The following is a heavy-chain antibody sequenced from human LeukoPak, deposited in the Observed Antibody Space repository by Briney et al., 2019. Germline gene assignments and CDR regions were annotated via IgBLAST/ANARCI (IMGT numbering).Heavy chain of an antibody. CDR1: GGSISGYY. Sequence: PSETLSLTCTVSGGSISGYYWSWIRQPPGKGLEWIGYMYYSGSPKYNPSLKSRVTISIDTSKNQFSLKLSSGTAADTAVYYCARRYYDSSGYFILDYWGQGTLVTVSS. V-gene: IGHV4-59*08. D-gene: IGHD3-22*01. CDR2: MYYSGSP. CDR3: ARRYYDSSGYFILDY. J-gene: IGHJ4*02.